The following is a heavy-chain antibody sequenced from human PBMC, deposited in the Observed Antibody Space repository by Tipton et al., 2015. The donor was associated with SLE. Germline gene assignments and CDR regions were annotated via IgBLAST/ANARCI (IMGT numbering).Heavy chain of an antibody. CDR1: GFTFSSYA. CDR3: AKDRPIAARRYYYGMDV. V-gene: IGHV3-23*01. CDR2: ISGRGGST. J-gene: IGHJ6*02. Sequence: SLRLSCEASGFTFSSYAMSWVHQAPGKGLEWVSAISGRGGSTYYADSVKGRFTISRDNSKNTLYLQMNSLRAEDTAVYYCAKDRPIAARRYYYGMDVWGQGTTVTVSS. D-gene: IGHD6-6*01.